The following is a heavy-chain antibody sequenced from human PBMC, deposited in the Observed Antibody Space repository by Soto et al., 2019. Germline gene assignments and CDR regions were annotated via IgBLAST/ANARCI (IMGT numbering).Heavy chain of an antibody. CDR1: GYSFTSYW. Sequence: GESLKISCKGSGYSFTSYWIGWVRQMPGKGLEWMGIIYPGDSDTRYSPSFQGQVTISADKSISTAYLQWSSLKASDTAIYYCARTAAAGKYYSGVDVGGQGTMVTASS. J-gene: IGHJ6*02. CDR3: ARTAAAGKYYSGVDV. V-gene: IGHV5-51*01. D-gene: IGHD6-13*01. CDR2: IYPGDSDT.